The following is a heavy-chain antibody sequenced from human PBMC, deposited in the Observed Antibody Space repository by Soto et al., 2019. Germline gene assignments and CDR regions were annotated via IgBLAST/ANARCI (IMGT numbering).Heavy chain of an antibody. CDR3: ARDREVGASGGVDY. D-gene: IGHD1-26*01. J-gene: IGHJ4*02. V-gene: IGHV1-18*01. CDR1: GYTFTSHG. CDR2: ISAYSGNT. Sequence: QVQLVQSGAEVKKPGASVKVSCKASGYTFTSHGISWVRQAPGQGLEWMGWISAYSGNTKYAQKLQGRVTMTTDTSTHTAYMELTSLRSDDTAVYYCARDREVGASGGVDYWGQGTLVTVSS.